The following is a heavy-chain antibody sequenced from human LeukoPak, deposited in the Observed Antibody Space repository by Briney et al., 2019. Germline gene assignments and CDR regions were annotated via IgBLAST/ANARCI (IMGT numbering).Heavy chain of an antibody. Sequence: PSETQSLTCAVYGGSFSGYYWSWIRQPPGKGLEWIGEINHSGSTNYNPSLKSRVTISVDTSKNQFSLKLSSVTAADTAVYYCATAEYGSGSYYNRPFDYWGQGTLVTVSS. D-gene: IGHD3-10*01. CDR3: ATAEYGSGSYYNRPFDY. V-gene: IGHV4-34*01. CDR1: GGSFSGYY. J-gene: IGHJ4*02. CDR2: INHSGST.